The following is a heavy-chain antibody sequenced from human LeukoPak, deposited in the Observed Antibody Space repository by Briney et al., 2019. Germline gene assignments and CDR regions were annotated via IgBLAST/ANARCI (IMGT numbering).Heavy chain of an antibody. V-gene: IGHV4-59*08. CDR1: GGSISSYY. J-gene: IGHJ3*02. D-gene: IGHD1-26*01. CDR3: ARQDSGTYLNPLDI. Sequence: SETLSLTCIVSGGSISSYYWSWIRQPPGKGLEWIGYIYYTGSTDYNPSLKSRVTISVDTSKNQLSLKLRSVTAADTAVYYCARQDSGTYLNPLDIWGQGTVVTVSS. CDR2: IYYTGST.